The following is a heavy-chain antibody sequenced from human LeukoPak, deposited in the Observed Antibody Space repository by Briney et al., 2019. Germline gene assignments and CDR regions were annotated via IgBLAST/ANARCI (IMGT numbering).Heavy chain of an antibody. D-gene: IGHD3-9*01. V-gene: IGHV4-59*01. Sequence: SETLSLTCTASGGSISSYYWSWIRQPPGKGLEWIGYIYYSGSTNYNPSLKSRVTISVDTSKNQFSLKLSSVTAADTAVYYCARGDVLTGYGDYWGQGTLVTVSS. CDR2: IYYSGST. CDR1: GGSISSYY. J-gene: IGHJ4*02. CDR3: ARGDVLTGYGDY.